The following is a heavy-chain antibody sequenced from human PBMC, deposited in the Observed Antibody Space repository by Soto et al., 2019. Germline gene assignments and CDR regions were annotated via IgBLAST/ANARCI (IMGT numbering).Heavy chain of an antibody. Sequence: SETLSLTCTVSGGSITTYQWSWFRQPPGKGLEWIGGYSGFTNYNPSLESRATISVDHSKNQFFLTLRSVTAADTAVYYCARDYGDYSFFFDYWGQGALVTAPQ. V-gene: IGHV4-59*01. CDR2: YSGFT. CDR3: ARDYGDYSFFFDY. CDR1: GGSITTYQ. J-gene: IGHJ4*02. D-gene: IGHD4-17*01.